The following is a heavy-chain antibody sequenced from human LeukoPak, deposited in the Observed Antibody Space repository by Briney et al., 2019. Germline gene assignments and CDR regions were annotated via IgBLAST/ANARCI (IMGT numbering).Heavy chain of an antibody. CDR1: GSMYNYY. CDR2: IHYNGIT. Sequence: PSETLSLTCTVSGSMYNYYWSWIRQPPGKGLEWIGYIHYNGITNYSPSLKSRVTMSLDTSKNQVSLKLNSVTAADTAVYYCALSKQWVFSWSYWGQGTLVTVSS. CDR3: ALSKQWVFSWSY. D-gene: IGHD6-19*01. V-gene: IGHV4-59*01. J-gene: IGHJ4*02.